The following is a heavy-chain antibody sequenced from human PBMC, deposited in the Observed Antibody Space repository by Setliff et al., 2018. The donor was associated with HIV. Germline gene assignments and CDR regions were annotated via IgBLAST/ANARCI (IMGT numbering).Heavy chain of an antibody. CDR2: IYYTGTT. D-gene: IGHD3-22*01. CDR3: ARGDYYDSTGYEGLDS. J-gene: IGHJ5*01. Sequence: SETLSLTCTVSGGSISSTYWSWIRQPPGKGLERIGYIYYTGTTNYNPSFKSRVTISLDTSKNQFSLKLNSVTAADTAVYYCARGDYYDSTGYEGLDSWGQGTLVTVSS. V-gene: IGHV4-59*12. CDR1: GGSISSTY.